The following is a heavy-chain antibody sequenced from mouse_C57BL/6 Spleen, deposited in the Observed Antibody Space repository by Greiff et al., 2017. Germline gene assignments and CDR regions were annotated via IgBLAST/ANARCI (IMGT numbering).Heavy chain of an antibody. D-gene: IGHD1-1*01. V-gene: IGHV3-6*01. Sequence: EVKLQESGPGLVKPSQSLSLTCSVTGYSITSGYYWNWIRQFPGNKLEWMGYISYDGSNNYNPSLKNRISITRDTSKNQFFLKLNSVTTEDTATYYCARENYGSPLGYWGQGTTLTVSS. J-gene: IGHJ2*01. CDR1: GYSITSGYY. CDR2: ISYDGSN. CDR3: ARENYGSPLGY.